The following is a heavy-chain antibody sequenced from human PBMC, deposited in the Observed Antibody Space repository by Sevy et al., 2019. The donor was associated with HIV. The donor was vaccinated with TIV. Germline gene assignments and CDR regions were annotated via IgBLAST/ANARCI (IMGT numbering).Heavy chain of an antibody. J-gene: IGHJ4*02. V-gene: IGHV3-30*18. Sequence: GGSLRLSCAASGFTFSSYGMHWVRQAPGKGLEWVAVISYDGSNKYYADSVKGRFTISRDNYKNTLYLQMNSLRAEDTAVYYCAKAAGITIFGVVNELDYWGQGTLVTVSS. CDR2: ISYDGSNK. CDR1: GFTFSSYG. D-gene: IGHD3-3*01. CDR3: AKAAGITIFGVVNELDY.